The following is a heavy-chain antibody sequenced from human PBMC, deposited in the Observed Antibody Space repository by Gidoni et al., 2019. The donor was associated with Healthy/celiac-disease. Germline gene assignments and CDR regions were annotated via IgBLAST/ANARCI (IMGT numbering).Heavy chain of an antibody. J-gene: IGHJ4*02. CDR2: INSDGSIT. D-gene: IGHD6-19*01. Sequence: EVQLVESGGGLVQPGGSLRLSCAASGFTFSSYWMHWVRQAPGKGLVWVSRINSDGSITSYADSVKCRFTISRDNAKNTLYLQMNSLRAEDTAVYYCARVPQSGWSFDYWGQGTLVTVSS. CDR1: GFTFSSYW. CDR3: ARVPQSGWSFDY. V-gene: IGHV3-74*01.